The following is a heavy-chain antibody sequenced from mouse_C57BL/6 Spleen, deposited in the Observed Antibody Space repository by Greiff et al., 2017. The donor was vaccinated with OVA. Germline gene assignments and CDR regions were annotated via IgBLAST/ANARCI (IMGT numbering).Heavy chain of an antibody. CDR1: GFTFSSYA. J-gene: IGHJ2*01. V-gene: IGHV5-9-1*02. CDR2: ISSGGDYI. CDR3: TRDPGLYYFDY. Sequence: EVKLMESGEGLVKPGGSLKLSCAASGFTFSSYAMSWVRQTPEKRLEWVAYISSGGDYIYYADTVKGRFTISRDNARNTLYLQMSSLKSEDTAMYYCTRDPGLYYFDYWGQGTTLTVSS. D-gene: IGHD1-2*01.